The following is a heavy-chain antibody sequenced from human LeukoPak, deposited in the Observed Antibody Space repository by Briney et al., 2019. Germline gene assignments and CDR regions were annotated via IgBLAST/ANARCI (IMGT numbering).Heavy chain of an antibody. CDR3: ARVGTYGSGSYLSWLDY. CDR2: IYYSGST. CDR1: GGSISSYY. J-gene: IGHJ4*02. D-gene: IGHD3-10*01. V-gene: IGHV4-59*01. Sequence: SETLSLTCTVSGGSISSYYWSWIRQPPGKGLEWIGYIYYSGSTNYNPSLKSRVTISVDTSKNQFSLKLSSVTASDTAVYYCARVGTYGSGSYLSWLDYWGQGTLVTVSS.